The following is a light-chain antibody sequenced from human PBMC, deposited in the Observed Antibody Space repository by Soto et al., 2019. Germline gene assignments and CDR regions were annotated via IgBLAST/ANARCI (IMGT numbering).Light chain of an antibody. J-gene: IGLJ1*01. Sequence: QSALTQPASVSGSPGQSITISCTGASSDFGGYNSVSWHQHHPGKAPKLIIYDVSIRPSRVSSRFSGSKSGNMASLTISGLQPEDEAEYFCSSYTSSSTLYVFGTGTKLTVL. CDR2: DVS. CDR3: SSYTSSSTLYV. CDR1: SSDFGGYNS. V-gene: IGLV2-14*03.